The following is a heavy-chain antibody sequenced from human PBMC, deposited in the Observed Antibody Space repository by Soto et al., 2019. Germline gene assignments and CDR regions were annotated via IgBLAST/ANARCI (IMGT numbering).Heavy chain of an antibody. CDR1: GFTVSRNY. CDR3: ARAVPLGWFDP. CDR2: IYSGGST. D-gene: IGHD3-10*01. J-gene: IGHJ5*02. Sequence: GGSLRLSCAASGFTVSRNYMSWVRQAPGKGLEWVSVIYSGGSTYYADSVKGRFTISRDNSKNTLYLQMNSLRAEDTAVYYCARAVPLGWFDPWGQGTLVTVSS. V-gene: IGHV3-66*01.